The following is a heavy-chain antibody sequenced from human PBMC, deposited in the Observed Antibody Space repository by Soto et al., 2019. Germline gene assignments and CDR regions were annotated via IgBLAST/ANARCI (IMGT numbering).Heavy chain of an antibody. V-gene: IGHV3-48*02. CDR3: TKSADSAGWGVDF. J-gene: IGHJ4*02. CDR2: ISPGGDRI. CDR1: GFMFDSYA. D-gene: IGHD6-19*01. Sequence: PGGSLRLSCVASGFMFDSYAMNWVRQAPGKGLEWVSYISPGGDRIYYAESLKGRITISRDNARNSLSLQVNILSDEDTAVYYCTKSADSAGWGVDFWGQGTLVTVSS.